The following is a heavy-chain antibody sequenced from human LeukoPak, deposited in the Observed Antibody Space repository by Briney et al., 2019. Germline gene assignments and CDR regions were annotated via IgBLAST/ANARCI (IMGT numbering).Heavy chain of an antibody. V-gene: IGHV4-59*08. CDR3: ARRRDGTSNLDS. J-gene: IGHJ4*02. CDR1: GGPIRSYF. Sequence: SETLSLTCTVSGGPIRSYFWSWIRQPPGKGLEWIGYVYYSGSTNYNPSLKSRVTISVDTSKKQFSLKLSSVTAADTAVYYCARRRDGTSNLDSWGQATLVTVSS. CDR2: VYYSGST.